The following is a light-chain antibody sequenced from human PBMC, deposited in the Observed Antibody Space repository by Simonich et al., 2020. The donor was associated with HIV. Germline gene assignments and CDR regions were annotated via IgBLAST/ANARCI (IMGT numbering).Light chain of an antibody. Sequence: QSVLTQPPSVSAAPGQKVTISCSGSSSNIGNNYVSWYQQLPGTAPKLLSYDNNKRPSGIRDRFSGSKSGTSATLGITGLQTGDEADYYCCSYAGSSTWIFGGGTKLTVL. CDR1: SSNIGNNY. CDR3: CSYAGSSTWI. CDR2: DNN. J-gene: IGLJ2*01. V-gene: IGLV1-51*01.